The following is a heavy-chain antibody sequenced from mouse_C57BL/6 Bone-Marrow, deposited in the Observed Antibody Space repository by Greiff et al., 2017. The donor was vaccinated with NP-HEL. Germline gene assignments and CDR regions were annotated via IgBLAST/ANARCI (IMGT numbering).Heavy chain of an antibody. CDR1: GYTFTSYW. V-gene: IGHV1-53*01. CDR2: INPSNGGT. CDR3: AREDYYGSSPYFDY. Sequence: VQLQQPGTELVKPGASVKLSCKASGYTFTSYWMHWVKQRPGQGLEWIGNINPSNGGTNYNEKFKSKATLTVDKSSSTAYMQLSSLTSEDAAVYYGAREDYYGSSPYFDYWGQGTTLTVSS. D-gene: IGHD1-1*01. J-gene: IGHJ2*01.